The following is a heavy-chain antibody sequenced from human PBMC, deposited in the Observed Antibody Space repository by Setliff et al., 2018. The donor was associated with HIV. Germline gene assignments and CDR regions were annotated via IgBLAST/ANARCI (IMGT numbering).Heavy chain of an antibody. CDR3: ALNGGGDCCFDS. Sequence: GASVKVSCKASGGTLTSDAISWVRQAPGQGLEWMGGITPILGTTKYAQKFQDRVKIIADELTNTAYLEINSLRSEDSAIYYCALNGGGDCCFDSWGQGTLVTVSS. CDR1: GGTLTSDA. V-gene: IGHV1-69*13. CDR2: ITPILGTT. J-gene: IGHJ4*02. D-gene: IGHD2-21*02.